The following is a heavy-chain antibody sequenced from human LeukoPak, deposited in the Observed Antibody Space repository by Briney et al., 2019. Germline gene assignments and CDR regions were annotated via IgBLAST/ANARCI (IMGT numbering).Heavy chain of an antibody. CDR2: ISAYSGNT. D-gene: IGHD3-22*01. CDR3: ARDSYDSSDEGSNYNWFDP. CDR1: GYTFINYI. V-gene: IGHV1-18*01. Sequence: ASVKVSCKASGYTFINYIISWARQAPGQGLEWMGWISAYSGNTKYAQNLQGRVTMTTDTSTSTAYMELRSLRSDDTAVYYCARDSYDSSDEGSNYNWFDPWGQGTLVTVSS. J-gene: IGHJ5*02.